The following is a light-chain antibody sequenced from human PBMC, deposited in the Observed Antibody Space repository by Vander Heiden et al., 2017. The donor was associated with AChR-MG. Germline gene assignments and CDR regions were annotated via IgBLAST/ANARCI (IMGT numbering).Light chain of an antibody. V-gene: IGLV2-14*03. CDR2: DVT. J-gene: IGLJ2*01. CDR1: SSDFGDFGF. Sequence: QSALTQPASVSASPGQSITISCAGASSDFGDFGFVSWFQQHPHQPPRLLIYDVTYRPSGVSGRFSGSKSGHTASLTISGLQAEDEADYYCSSFTNSNTWVFGGGTKLTVL. CDR3: SSFTNSNTWV.